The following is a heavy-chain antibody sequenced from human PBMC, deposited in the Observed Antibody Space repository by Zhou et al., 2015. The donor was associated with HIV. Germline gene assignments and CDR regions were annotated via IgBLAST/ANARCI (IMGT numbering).Heavy chain of an antibody. Sequence: QVQLVESGGGVVQPGRSLRLSCAASGFTFRSYDIHWVRQAPGKGLEWVAIIWYDGSNKYYADSVKGRFTISRDNSKNTLYLQMNSLRAEDTAVYYCAKDQARYSSSLMASYFDYWGQGNPGHR. CDR1: GFTFRSYD. V-gene: IGHV3-33*06. D-gene: IGHD6-13*01. CDR3: AKDQARYSSSLMASYFDY. CDR2: IWYDGSNK. J-gene: IGHJ4*02.